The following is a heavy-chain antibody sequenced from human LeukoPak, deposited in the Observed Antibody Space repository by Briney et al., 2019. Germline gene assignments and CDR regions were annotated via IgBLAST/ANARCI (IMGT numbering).Heavy chain of an antibody. CDR3: ARPRSLCSSTSCWSRYYYMDV. J-gene: IGHJ6*03. CDR2: INHSGST. Sequence: NPSETLSLTCTVSGGSISGYYWSWIRQPPGKGLEWIGEINHSGSTNYNPSLKSRVTISVDTSKNQFSLKLSSVTAADTAVYYCARPRSLCSSTSCWSRYYYMDVWGKGTTVTVSS. CDR1: GGSISGYY. D-gene: IGHD2-2*01. V-gene: IGHV4-34*01.